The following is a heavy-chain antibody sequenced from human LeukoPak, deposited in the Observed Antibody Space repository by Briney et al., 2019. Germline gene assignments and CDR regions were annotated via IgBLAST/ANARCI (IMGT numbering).Heavy chain of an antibody. D-gene: IGHD6-13*01. CDR1: GFTFSSYS. J-gene: IGHJ5*02. V-gene: IGHV3-21*01. CDR2: ISSSSSYI. CDR3: ARDRFVAAAGTRWFDP. Sequence: GGSLRLSCAASGFTFSSYSMNWVRQAPGKGLEWDSSISSSSSYIYYADSVKGRFTISRDNAKNSLYLQMNSLRAEDTAVYYCARDRFVAAAGTRWFDPWGQGTLVTASS.